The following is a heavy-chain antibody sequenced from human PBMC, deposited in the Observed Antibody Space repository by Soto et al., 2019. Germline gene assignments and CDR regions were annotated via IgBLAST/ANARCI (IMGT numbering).Heavy chain of an antibody. Sequence: ASVKVSCKVSGYTLTELSMHWVRQAPGKGLEWMGGFDPEDGETIYAQKFQGRVTMTEDTSTDTAYMELSSLRSEDTAVYYCATRNGGPYSYGFEYDYWGQGTLVTVSS. J-gene: IGHJ4*02. CDR3: ATRNGGPYSYGFEYDY. D-gene: IGHD5-18*01. CDR1: GYTLTELS. CDR2: FDPEDGET. V-gene: IGHV1-24*01.